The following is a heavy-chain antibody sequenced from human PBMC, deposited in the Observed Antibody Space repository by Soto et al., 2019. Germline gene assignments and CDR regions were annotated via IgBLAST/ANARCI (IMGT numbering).Heavy chain of an antibody. CDR2: ISVSGAT. V-gene: IGHV3-23*01. J-gene: IGHJ4*02. CDR3: AKNYFFDS. CDR1: GFTFSSYA. Sequence: EVQLSESGGGLVQPGGSLTLSCAASGFTFSSYAMSWARQAPGKGLEWVSSISVSGATHYADSVKGRFTISRDNSKNSLYLQRNSLRAEDTALYYCAKNYFFDSWAQGILVTV.